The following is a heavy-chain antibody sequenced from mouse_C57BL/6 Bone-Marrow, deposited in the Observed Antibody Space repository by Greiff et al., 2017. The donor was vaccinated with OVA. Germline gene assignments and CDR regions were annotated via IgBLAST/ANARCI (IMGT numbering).Heavy chain of an antibody. CDR1: GFSFNTYA. V-gene: IGHV10-1*01. J-gene: IGHJ4*01. CDR2: IRSKSNNYAT. D-gene: IGHD2-4*01. CDR3: VRYYYDYLMDY. Sequence: DVMLVESGGGLVQPKGSLKLSCAASGFSFNTYAMNWVRQAPGKGLEWVARIRSKSNNYATYYADSVKDRFTISRDDSESMLYLQMNNLKTEDTAMYYCVRYYYDYLMDYWGQGTSVTVSS.